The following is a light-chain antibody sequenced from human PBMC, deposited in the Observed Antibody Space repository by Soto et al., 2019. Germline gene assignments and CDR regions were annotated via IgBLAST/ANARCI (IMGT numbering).Light chain of an antibody. CDR2: EVN. CDR1: SSVVGGYNY. Sequence: QSVLTQPPSASGSPGQSVAISCTGTSSVVGGYNYASWYQQHPGKAPKLMIYEVNKRPSGVPDRFSGSKSGNTASLTVSGLQAEDEADYYCSSYAGSSNVFGTGTKVTVL. CDR3: SSYAGSSNV. J-gene: IGLJ1*01. V-gene: IGLV2-8*01.